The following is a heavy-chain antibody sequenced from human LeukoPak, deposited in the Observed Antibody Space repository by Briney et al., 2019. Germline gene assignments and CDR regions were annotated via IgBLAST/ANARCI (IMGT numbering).Heavy chain of an antibody. CDR1: GFTFSNYG. V-gene: IGHV3-33*01. Sequence: GGSLRVSCAASGFTFSNYGMHWVRQAPGKGLEWVAVIWYDGNYKYYADSVQGRFTISRDNSKNTLYLQMNSLRAEDTAVYYCAREYYYDSSGSYSYYFDYWGQGTLVTVSS. CDR3: AREYYYDSSGSYSYYFDY. J-gene: IGHJ4*02. CDR2: IWYDGNYK. D-gene: IGHD3-22*01.